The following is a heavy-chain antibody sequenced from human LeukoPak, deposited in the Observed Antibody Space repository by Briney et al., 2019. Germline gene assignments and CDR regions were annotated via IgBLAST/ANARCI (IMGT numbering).Heavy chain of an antibody. CDR1: GYSITSGYY. CDR3: ARERNDFWSGYYDH. J-gene: IGHJ4*02. CDR2: IYHSGST. V-gene: IGHV4-38-2*02. Sequence: SETLSLTCTVSGYSITSGYYWGWIRQPPGKGLEWIGGIYHSGSTSDNPSLKSRVTILLDTSKNQLSLKLSSVTAADTAVYFCARERNDFWSGYYDHWGQGTLVTVSS. D-gene: IGHD3-3*01.